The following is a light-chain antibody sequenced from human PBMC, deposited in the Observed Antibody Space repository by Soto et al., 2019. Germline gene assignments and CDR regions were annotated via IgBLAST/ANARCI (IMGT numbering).Light chain of an antibody. CDR1: QSVRSN. CDR3: QQYNDWPPYT. Sequence: EIVMTQSPATLSVSPGERATLSCRASQSVRSNLVWYQQKTGQAPRLLIYDASTRATDVPARLSGSASGTEFSLPISSLQSEDFAVYYCQQYNDWPPYTFGQGTKLEIK. V-gene: IGKV3-15*01. CDR2: DAS. J-gene: IGKJ2*01.